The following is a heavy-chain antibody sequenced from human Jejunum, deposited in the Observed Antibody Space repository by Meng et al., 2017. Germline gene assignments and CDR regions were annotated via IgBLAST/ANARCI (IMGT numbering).Heavy chain of an antibody. CDR1: GFTFSSHW. CDR3: ARFVAGSGRVCV. J-gene: IGHJ6*01. D-gene: IGHD3-10*01. CDR2: IKVDGSET. V-gene: IGHV3-7*01. Sequence: GGSLRLSCVASGFTFSSHWMSWVRQAPGKGLEWVANIKVDGSETYYVDSVRGRFTISRDNAKMSVNLQMNSLRAEDTAVYYCARFVAGSGRVCVGGQGTTVTVSS.